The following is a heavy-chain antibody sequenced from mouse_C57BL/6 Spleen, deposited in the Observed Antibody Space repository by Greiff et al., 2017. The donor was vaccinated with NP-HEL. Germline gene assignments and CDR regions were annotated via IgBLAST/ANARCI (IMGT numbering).Heavy chain of an antibody. D-gene: IGHD4-1*01. Sequence: EVQLVESGGGLVQPGGSLKLSCAASGFTFSDYYMYWVRQTPEKRLEWVAYISNGGGSTYYPDTVQGRFTISRDNAKNTLYLQMSRLKSEDTAMYYCARPLANWEGAWFAYWGQGTLVTVSA. V-gene: IGHV5-12*01. CDR2: ISNGGGST. CDR1: GFTFSDYY. J-gene: IGHJ3*01. CDR3: ARPLANWEGAWFAY.